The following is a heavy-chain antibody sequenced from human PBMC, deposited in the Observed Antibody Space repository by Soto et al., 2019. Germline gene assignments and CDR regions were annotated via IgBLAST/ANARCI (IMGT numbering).Heavy chain of an antibody. V-gene: IGHV3-23*01. J-gene: IGHJ3*02. Sequence: GSLRLSCSASGFTFCSYSLSRGRQAPGKGLGWVSAISGSGGSTYYADSVKGRFTISRDNSKNTLYLQMNSLRAEDTAVYYCAKVSRDYYGSGSYQDAFDIWGQGTMVTVSS. CDR1: GFTFCSYS. CDR2: ISGSGGST. D-gene: IGHD3-10*01. CDR3: AKVSRDYYGSGSYQDAFDI.